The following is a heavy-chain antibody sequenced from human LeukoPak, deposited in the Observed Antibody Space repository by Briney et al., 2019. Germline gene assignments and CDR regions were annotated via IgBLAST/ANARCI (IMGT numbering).Heavy chain of an antibody. CDR1: GFTFSSYW. CDR2: IKQDGSEK. Sequence: GGSLRLSCAASGFTFSSYWMSWVRQAPGKGLEWVANIKQDGSEKYYVDSVKGRFTISRDNAKNSLYLQMNSLRAEDTAVYYCAKDSRYSGNYKAFDIWGQGTMVTVSS. CDR3: AKDSRYSGNYKAFDI. D-gene: IGHD1-26*01. V-gene: IGHV3-7*01. J-gene: IGHJ3*02.